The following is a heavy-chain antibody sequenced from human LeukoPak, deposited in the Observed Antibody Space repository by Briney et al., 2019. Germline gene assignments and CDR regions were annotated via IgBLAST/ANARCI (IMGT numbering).Heavy chain of an antibody. CDR3: ARDRWWYRTERYGMDV. V-gene: IGHV4-34*01. CDR2: INHSGST. D-gene: IGHD2-15*01. J-gene: IGHJ6*02. CDR1: GGSFSGYY. Sequence: PSETLSLTCAVYGGSFSGYYWSWIRQPPGKGLEWIGEINHSGSTNYNPSLKSRVTISVDTSKNQFSLKLSSVTAADTAVYYCARDRWWYRTERYGMDVWGQGTTVTVSS.